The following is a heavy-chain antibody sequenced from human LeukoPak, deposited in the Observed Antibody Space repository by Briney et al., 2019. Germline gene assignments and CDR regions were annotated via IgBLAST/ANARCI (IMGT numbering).Heavy chain of an antibody. Sequence: SETLSLTCTVSGGSISSSSYYWGWIRQPPGKGLEWIGSIYYSGSTYYNPSLKSRVTISVDTSKNQFSLKLSSVTAADTAVYYCARGRTYYYDSSGYYYRVWGQGTLVTVSS. J-gene: IGHJ4*02. CDR2: IYYSGST. V-gene: IGHV4-39*07. CDR1: GGSISSSSYY. CDR3: ARGRTYYYDSSGYYYRV. D-gene: IGHD3-22*01.